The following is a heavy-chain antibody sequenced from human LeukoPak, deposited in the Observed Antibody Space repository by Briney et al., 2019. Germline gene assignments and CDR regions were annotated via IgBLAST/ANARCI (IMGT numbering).Heavy chain of an antibody. CDR1: GFTFSSYW. Sequence: PGGSLRLSCAASGFTFSSYWMSWVRQALGKGLEWVANIKQDGSEKYYVDSVKGRFTISRDNAKNSLYLQMNSLRAEDTAVYYCARGSYYYGSGSYYESYYFDYWGQGTLVTVSS. J-gene: IGHJ4*02. V-gene: IGHV3-7*03. D-gene: IGHD3-10*01. CDR2: IKQDGSEK. CDR3: ARGSYYYGSGSYYESYYFDY.